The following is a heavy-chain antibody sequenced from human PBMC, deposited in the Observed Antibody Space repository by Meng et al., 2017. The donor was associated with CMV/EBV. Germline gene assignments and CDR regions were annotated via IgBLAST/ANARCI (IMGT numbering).Heavy chain of an antibody. J-gene: IGHJ6*02. D-gene: IGHD3-3*01. CDR2: INPSGGST. Sequence: ASVKVSCKASGYTFTSYYMHWVRQAPGQGLEWMGIINPSGGSTSYAQKFQGRVTMTRDTSTSTVYMELSSLRSEDTAVYYCARENRFGVGTGGYYYYGMDVWGQGTTVTVS. CDR3: ARENRFGVGTGGYYYYGMDV. CDR1: GYTFTSYY. V-gene: IGHV1-46*01.